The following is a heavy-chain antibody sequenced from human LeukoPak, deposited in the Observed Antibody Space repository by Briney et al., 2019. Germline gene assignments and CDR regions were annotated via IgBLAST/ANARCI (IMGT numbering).Heavy chain of an antibody. V-gene: IGHV3-23*01. J-gene: IGHJ4*02. Sequence: PGGSLRLSCAASGFTFSSYAMSWVRQAPGKGLEWVSPISCCGGRTYYADSVSGRFTISRDNSKNTVYVQMNSLRAEDTAVYCCAKEGADVLLWFGELLPRNYFDYWGQGTLVTVSS. CDR2: ISCCGGRT. D-gene: IGHD3-10*01. CDR3: AKEGADVLLWFGELLPRNYFDY. CDR1: GFTFSSYA.